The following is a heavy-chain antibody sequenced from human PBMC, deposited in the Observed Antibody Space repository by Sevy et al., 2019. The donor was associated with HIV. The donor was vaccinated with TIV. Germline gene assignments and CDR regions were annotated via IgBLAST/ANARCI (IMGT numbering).Heavy chain of an antibody. CDR1: GGSISTFY. CDR2: IYYSGST. V-gene: IGHV4-59*08. CDR3: ARHRIWNRRDGFDI. J-gene: IGHJ3*02. D-gene: IGHD1-1*01. Sequence: SETLSLTCTVSGGSISTFYWSWVRQPPGKGLEWIGYIYYSGSTNYNPSLESRVTISIDTSKNHFYLKLSSVTAADTAVYYCARHRIWNRRDGFDIWGQRTMVTVSS.